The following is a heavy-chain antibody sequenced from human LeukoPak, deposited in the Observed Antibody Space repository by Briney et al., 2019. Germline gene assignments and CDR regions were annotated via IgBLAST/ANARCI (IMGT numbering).Heavy chain of an antibody. V-gene: IGHV4-59*01. CDR3: ARARNGDLDF. CDR2: IYNSGTT. Sequence: SETLSLTCTVSGGSTSSYYWSWIRQSPGKGLVCIGYIYNSGTTRYNPSLTSRVTISGDTSKNQFSLKLNSVTAADTALYYCARARNGDLDFWGQGILVTVSS. J-gene: IGHJ4*02. D-gene: IGHD4-17*01. CDR1: GGSTSSYY.